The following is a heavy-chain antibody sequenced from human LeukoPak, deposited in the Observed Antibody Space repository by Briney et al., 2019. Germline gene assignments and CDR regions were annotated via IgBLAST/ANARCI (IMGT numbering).Heavy chain of an antibody. CDR3: ARVRGEAPFDY. J-gene: IGHJ4*02. D-gene: IGHD3-10*01. CDR2: ISNRDNTI. V-gene: IGHV3-48*03. Sequence: QPGGSLRLSCAASGFSFSSYEMAWVRQAPGKGLEWLSFISNRDNTIYTADSVKGRFTISRDNAKNSLYLQMNSLRADDTAIYYCARVRGEAPFDYWGLGTLVTVSS. CDR1: GFSFSSYE.